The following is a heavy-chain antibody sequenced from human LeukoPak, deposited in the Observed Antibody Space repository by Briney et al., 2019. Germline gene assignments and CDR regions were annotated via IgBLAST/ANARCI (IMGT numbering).Heavy chain of an antibody. Sequence: SGTLSLTGTVSGYSISSGDYCGSVRQPPGKWLGLNGRIDHSVSNYYNTSLKSRFTIPVATSKNQFSRKLSAVAAANTAGYTGASSWLRDSPFDYWGQASLVTVSS. V-gene: IGHV4-38-2*02. CDR3: ASSWLRDSPFDY. CDR2: IDHSVSN. CDR1: GYSISSGDY. D-gene: IGHD5-12*01. J-gene: IGHJ4*02.